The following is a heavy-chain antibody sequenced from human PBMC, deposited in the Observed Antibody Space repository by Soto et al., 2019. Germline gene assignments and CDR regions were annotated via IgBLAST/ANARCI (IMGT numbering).Heavy chain of an antibody. Sequence: GGSVRLSCAASGVSFSDHYMDWVRQVPGKGLEWVGRIRKKANSYTTEYAASVKGRFTISRDDSKNSMYLQMNSLKTEDTAVYFCAKISTTSYFDFWGQGTLVTVSS. CDR2: IRKKANSYTT. CDR3: AKISTTSYFDF. J-gene: IGHJ4*02. D-gene: IGHD4-17*01. CDR1: GVSFSDHY. V-gene: IGHV3-72*01.